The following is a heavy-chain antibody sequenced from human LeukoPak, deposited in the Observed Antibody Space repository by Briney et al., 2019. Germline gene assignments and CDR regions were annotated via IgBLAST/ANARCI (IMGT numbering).Heavy chain of an antibody. Sequence: PGGSLRLSRAASGFTFSSYSMNWVRQAPGKGLEWVSYISSSSSTIYYAESVKGRFTISRDNAKNSLYLQMNSLRDEDTAVYYCARDRGPEGYYYYYYMDVWGKGTTVTVSS. CDR3: ARDRGPEGYYYYYYMDV. CDR2: ISSSSSTI. J-gene: IGHJ6*03. D-gene: IGHD3-10*01. V-gene: IGHV3-48*02. CDR1: GFTFSSYS.